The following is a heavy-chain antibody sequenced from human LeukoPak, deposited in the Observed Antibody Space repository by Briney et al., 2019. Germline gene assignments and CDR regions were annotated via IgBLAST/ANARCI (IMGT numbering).Heavy chain of an antibody. V-gene: IGHV4-61*01. CDR1: GGSVSSGSYY. D-gene: IGHD3-10*01. J-gene: IGHJ4*02. Sequence: SETLSLTCTVSGGSVSSGSYYWSWIRQPLGKGLEWIGYIYYSGSTNYNPSLKSRVTISVYTSKNQFSLKLSSVTAADTAVYYCARDRDGEQLPYWGQGTLVTVSS. CDR3: ARDRDGEQLPY. CDR2: IYYSGST.